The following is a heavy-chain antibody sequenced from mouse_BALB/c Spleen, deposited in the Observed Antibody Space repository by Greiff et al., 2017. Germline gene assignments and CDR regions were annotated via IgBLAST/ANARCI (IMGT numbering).Heavy chain of an antibody. CDR2: ISYSGST. V-gene: IGHV3-8*02. D-gene: IGHD1-2*01. J-gene: IGHJ2*01. CDR1: GDSITSGY. Sequence: ESGPSLVQPSQTLSLTCSVTGDSITSGYWNWIRKFPVNKLEYMGYISYSGSTYYTPSLKSRISITRDTSKNQYYLQLNSVTTEDTATYYCARTPLTTATMLDYWGQGTTLTVSA. CDR3: ARTPLTTATMLDY.